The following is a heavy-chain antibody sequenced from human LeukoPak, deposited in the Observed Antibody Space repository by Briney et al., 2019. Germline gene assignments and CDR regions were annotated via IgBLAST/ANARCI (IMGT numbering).Heavy chain of an antibody. CDR3: ATRRPYYGGHRPFGDI. CDR2: IYSGGNT. CDR1: GFTVSSNY. J-gene: IGHJ3*02. V-gene: IGHV3-53*05. D-gene: IGHD4-23*01. Sequence: AGSLSLSCAASGFTVSSNYMSWIRQAPGKGLEWVCNIYSGGNTYYADSVKGRFTISIDKSKNTLSLQMNSLKAADTAVYYCATRRPYYGGHRPFGDIWGQGTMVTVSS.